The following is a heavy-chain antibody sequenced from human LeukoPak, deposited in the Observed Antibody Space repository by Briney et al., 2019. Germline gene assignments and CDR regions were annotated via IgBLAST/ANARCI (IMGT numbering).Heavy chain of an antibody. J-gene: IGHJ4*02. Sequence: PGGSLRLSCAASGFTFSSYAMSWVRQAPGKGLEWVSAISGSGGSTYYADSVKGRFTISRDNSKNTLYLQMNSPRAEDTAVYYCAKGNYDSRGISGDYWGQGTLVTVSS. CDR1: GFTFSSYA. D-gene: IGHD3-22*01. CDR2: ISGSGGST. V-gene: IGHV3-23*01. CDR3: AKGNYDSRGISGDY.